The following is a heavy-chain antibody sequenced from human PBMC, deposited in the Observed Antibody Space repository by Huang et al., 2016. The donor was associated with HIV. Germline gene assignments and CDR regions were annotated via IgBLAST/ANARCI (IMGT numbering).Heavy chain of an antibody. D-gene: IGHD6-13*01. CDR2: INHRGST. CDR1: GGSFSGYY. CDR3: ARGRLNSNSRYNDWFDP. Sequence: QVQLQQWGAGLLKPSETLSLTCAVYGGSFSGYYWTWIRPPPGKGLAWIGEINHRGSTNCSPSLQSRVTMSVDTSKNQFSLKLNSVTAADTTVYYWARGRLNSNSRYNDWFDPWGQGTLVTVSS. J-gene: IGHJ5*02. V-gene: IGHV4-34*01.